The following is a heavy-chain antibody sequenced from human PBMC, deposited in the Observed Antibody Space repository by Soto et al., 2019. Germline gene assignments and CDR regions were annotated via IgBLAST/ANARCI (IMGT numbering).Heavy chain of an antibody. CDR3: SRGLDYYDSSGYHVYFDY. V-gene: IGHV3-21*01. CDR2: IRSSSSYI. D-gene: IGHD3-22*01. J-gene: IGHJ4*02. CDR1: GFTFSRYS. Sequence: GGSLRLSCAASGFTFSRYSMNWVRQAPGKGLEWVSSIRSSSSYIYYADSVKGRFTISRDNAKNSLYLQMNSLRAEDTAVYYYSRGLDYYDSSGYHVYFDYWGQGTLVTVSS.